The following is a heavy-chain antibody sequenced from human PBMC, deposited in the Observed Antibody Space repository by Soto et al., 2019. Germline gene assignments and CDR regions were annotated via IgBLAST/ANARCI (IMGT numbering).Heavy chain of an antibody. D-gene: IGHD6-13*01. J-gene: IGHJ6*02. CDR1: GFSLSTSGVG. Sequence: SGPTLVNPTQTLTLTCTFSGFSLSTSGVGVGWIRQPPGKALEWLALIYWNDDKRYSPSLKSRLTITKDTSKNQVVLTMTNMDPVDTATYYCAHSRVTQQLVPHYYYYGMGVWGQGTTVTVSS. CDR2: IYWNDDK. V-gene: IGHV2-5*01. CDR3: AHSRVTQQLVPHYYYYGMGV.